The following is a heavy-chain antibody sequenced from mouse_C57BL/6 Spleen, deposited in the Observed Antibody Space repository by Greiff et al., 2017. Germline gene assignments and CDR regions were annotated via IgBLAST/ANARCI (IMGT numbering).Heavy chain of an antibody. CDR1: GYTFTSYW. Sequence: VQLQQPGTELVKPGASVKLSCKASGYTFTSYWMHWVKQRPGQGLEWIGNINPSNGGTNYNEKFKSKATLTVDKSSSTAYMQLSSLTSEDAAVYYCARGNYSNYGAMDYWGQGTSVTVSS. CDR3: ARGNYSNYGAMDY. V-gene: IGHV1-53*01. CDR2: INPSNGGT. D-gene: IGHD2-5*01. J-gene: IGHJ4*01.